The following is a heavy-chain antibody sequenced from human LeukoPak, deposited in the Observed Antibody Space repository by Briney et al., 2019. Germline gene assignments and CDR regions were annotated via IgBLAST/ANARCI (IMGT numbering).Heavy chain of an antibody. CDR3: ARRAGAYSHPYDY. CDR2: IYSDNT. Sequence: GGSLRLSCTVSGFTVSSNSMSWVRQAPGKGLEWVSFIYSDNTHYSDSVKGRFTISRDNSKNTLHLQMNSLRAEDTAVYYCARRAGAYSHPYDYWGQGTPVTVSS. D-gene: IGHD4/OR15-4a*01. V-gene: IGHV3-53*01. CDR1: GFTVSSNS. J-gene: IGHJ4*02.